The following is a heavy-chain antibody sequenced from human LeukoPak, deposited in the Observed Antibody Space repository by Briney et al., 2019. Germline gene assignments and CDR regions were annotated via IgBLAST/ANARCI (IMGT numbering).Heavy chain of an antibody. Sequence: GGSLRLSCAGSGFTVSKYAMFWVRQPTGKHLEWVAAIGTAGDTYYSDSVKGRFTIYRENANNSLYLQMNSLGAADTAVYYCARQDFGGPLDYWGQGTLVTVSS. D-gene: IGHD3-10*01. V-gene: IGHV3-13*01. CDR1: GFTVSKYA. J-gene: IGHJ4*02. CDR3: ARQDFGGPLDY. CDR2: IGTAGDT.